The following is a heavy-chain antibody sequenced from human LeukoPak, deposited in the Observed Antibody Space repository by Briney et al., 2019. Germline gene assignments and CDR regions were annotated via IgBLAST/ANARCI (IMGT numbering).Heavy chain of an antibody. CDR1: GGSISDKSHY. Sequence: SETLSLTCAVSGGSISDKSHYWNWIRQPPGKGLEWIGNIYYSGTTYYNPSLQSRVILSVDTSKNQFSLKMTSVTAADTAVYYCARTTVTEDHWGQETLVTVSS. J-gene: IGHJ4*02. CDR2: IYYSGTT. V-gene: IGHV4-39*01. D-gene: IGHD4-17*01. CDR3: ARTTVTEDH.